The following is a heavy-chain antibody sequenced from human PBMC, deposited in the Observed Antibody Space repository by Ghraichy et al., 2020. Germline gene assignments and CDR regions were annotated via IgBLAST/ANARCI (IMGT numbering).Heavy chain of an antibody. CDR2: IKQDGNEK. J-gene: IGHJ6*02. CDR1: GFTFSNYW. CDR3: ARRRQPYYYYAKDV. V-gene: IGHV3-7*01. Sequence: WGSLRLSCAASGFTFSNYWMTWVRQAPGKGLEWVANIKQDGNEKYCVDSVKGRFTISRDNAKNSLYLQMNSLRAEDTAVYYCARRRQPYYYYAKDVWGQGTTVTVSS.